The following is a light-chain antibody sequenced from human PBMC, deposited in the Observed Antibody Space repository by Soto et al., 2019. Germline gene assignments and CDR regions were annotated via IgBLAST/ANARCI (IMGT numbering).Light chain of an antibody. V-gene: IGLV1-40*01. Sequence: QSVLTQPPSVSGAPGQRVTISCTGSSSNIGAGYDVHWYQQLPGTAPKLLIYGNSNRPSGVPDRFSGSKSGTSASLAITGLQAEDEADYYGQSYDRSLSGYVVFGGGTKHTVL. CDR2: GNS. CDR3: QSYDRSLSGYVV. CDR1: SSNIGAGYD. J-gene: IGLJ2*01.